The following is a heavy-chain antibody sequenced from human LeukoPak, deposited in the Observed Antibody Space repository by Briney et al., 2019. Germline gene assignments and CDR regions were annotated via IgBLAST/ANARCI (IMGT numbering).Heavy chain of an antibody. CDR1: GFTFSSYS. Sequence: GGSLRLSCAASGFTFSSYSMNWVRQAPGKGLEWVAVIWYDGSNKYYADSVKGRFTISRDNSKNTLYLQMNSLRAEDTAVYYCARAQYSSSWYYYYYGMDVWGQGTTVTVSS. CDR2: IWYDGSNK. D-gene: IGHD6-13*01. CDR3: ARAQYSSSWYYYYYGMDV. J-gene: IGHJ6*02. V-gene: IGHV3-33*08.